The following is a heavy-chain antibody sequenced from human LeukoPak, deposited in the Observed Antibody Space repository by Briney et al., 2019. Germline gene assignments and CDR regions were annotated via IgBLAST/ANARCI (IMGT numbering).Heavy chain of an antibody. CDR2: IKQEGSEK. D-gene: IGHD3-3*01. V-gene: IGHV3-7*01. CDR1: GLTSSSYW. Sequence: GGSLRLSCAASGLTSSSYWMSSGRQAPGKGLEWVANIKQEGSEKYYVDSVKGRFTISRDNAKNSLYLQMNSLRAEDTAVYYCARESDPAYYDFWSGYGGYFDYWGQGTLVTVSS. J-gene: IGHJ4*02. CDR3: ARESDPAYYDFWSGYGGYFDY.